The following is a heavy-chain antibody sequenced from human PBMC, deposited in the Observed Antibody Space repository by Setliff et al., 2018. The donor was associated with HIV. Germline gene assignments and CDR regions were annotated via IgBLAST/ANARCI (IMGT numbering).Heavy chain of an antibody. CDR1: GAPLSSYY. CDR3: ARNRVPSSL. D-gene: IGHD3-10*01. J-gene: IGHJ4*02. CDR2: IYYTGST. V-gene: IGHV4-59*01. Sequence: SETLSLTCTVSGAPLSSYYWSWIRQPPGKGLEWIGSIYYTGSTDYNPSLMSRVTISLDTPKNQFSLKLNSVIAADTAVYYCARNRVPSSLWGQGTLVTVSS.